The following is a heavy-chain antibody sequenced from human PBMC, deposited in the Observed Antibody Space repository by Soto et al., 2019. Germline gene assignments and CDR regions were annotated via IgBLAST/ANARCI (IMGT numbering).Heavy chain of an antibody. CDR1: GFSLTTSGLG. V-gene: IGHV2-5*02. CDR3: AHRVLRTVFGLVTTTAIYFDF. CDR2: IYWDDDK. J-gene: IGHJ4*02. Sequence: QITLNESGPTVVRPTETLTLTCRFSGFSLTTSGLGVGWIRQSPGKAPEWLALIYWDDDKRYSASLNSRLTITKDTSKSQVVLTVSDLDPTDTATYYCAHRVLRTVFGLVTTTAIYFDFWGQGTPVAVSS. D-gene: IGHD3-3*01.